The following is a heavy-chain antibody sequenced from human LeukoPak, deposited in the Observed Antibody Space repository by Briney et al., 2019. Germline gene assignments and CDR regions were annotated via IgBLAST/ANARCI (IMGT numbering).Heavy chain of an antibody. Sequence: ASVKVSCKASGYTFTSYYMHWVRQAPGQGLEWMGIINPSGGSTSYAQKFQGRVTMTRDTSTSTVYMELSSLRSEDTAVYYCASEPYYYDSSGYLSVDYWGQGTLVTVSS. CDR2: INPSGGST. J-gene: IGHJ4*02. CDR1: GYTFTSYY. CDR3: ASEPYYYDSSGYLSVDY. D-gene: IGHD3-22*01. V-gene: IGHV1-46*01.